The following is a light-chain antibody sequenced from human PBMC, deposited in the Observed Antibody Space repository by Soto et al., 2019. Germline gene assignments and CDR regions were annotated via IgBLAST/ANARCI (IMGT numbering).Light chain of an antibody. Sequence: DIQMTQSPSSVSASVGDRVTITCRASQDVSNWLAWYQQRPGKAPNLLIYAASSLQTGVPSRFSGSGYGTDFTLTISSLQPEDFATYYCQQLNSYPQTFGQGTKVDTK. CDR3: QQLNSYPQT. CDR1: QDVSNW. CDR2: AAS. V-gene: IGKV1D-12*01. J-gene: IGKJ1*01.